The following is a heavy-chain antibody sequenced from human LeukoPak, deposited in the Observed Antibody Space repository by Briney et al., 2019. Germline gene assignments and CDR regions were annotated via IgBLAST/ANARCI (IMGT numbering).Heavy chain of an antibody. J-gene: IGHJ6*02. V-gene: IGHV4-4*07. CDR3: ARVAMVRGVAGGYYYGMDV. CDR1: GGSISSYY. D-gene: IGHD3-10*01. CDR2: IYTSGST. Sequence: PSETLSLTCTVSGGSISSYYWSWLRQPAGKGLEWIGRIYTSGSTNYNPSLKSRVTMSVDTSKNQFSPKLSSVTAADTAVYYCARVAMVRGVAGGYYYGMDVWGQGTTVTVSS.